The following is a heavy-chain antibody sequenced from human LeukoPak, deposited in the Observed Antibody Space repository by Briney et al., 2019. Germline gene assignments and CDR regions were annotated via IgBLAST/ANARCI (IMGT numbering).Heavy chain of an antibody. D-gene: IGHD3-22*01. Sequence: GGSLRLSCAASGFTFSSYAMTWVRRTPGKWLEWVSGISGSGDSTHYADSVKGRFTISRDNSKNTLYLEMNSLRAEDTAVYYCAKGGDSSGYTAYFDYWGQGTLVTVSS. CDR1: GFTFSSYA. CDR2: ISGSGDST. J-gene: IGHJ4*02. CDR3: AKGGDSSGYTAYFDY. V-gene: IGHV3-23*01.